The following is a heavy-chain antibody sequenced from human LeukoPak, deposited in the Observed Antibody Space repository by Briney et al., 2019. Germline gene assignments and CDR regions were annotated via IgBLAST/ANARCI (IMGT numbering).Heavy chain of an antibody. D-gene: IGHD2/OR15-2a*01. CDR3: ADTYGN. Sequence: PGGSLRLSCAASGFTFSSYSMNWVRQPPGQGLEWIGYIFNSGTTYYIPSLRSRVIISLDTSKNQFSLKMSSVTAADTAIYFCADTYGNWGQGTLVTVSS. J-gene: IGHJ4*02. CDR1: GFTFSSYS. V-gene: IGHV4-4*09. CDR2: IFNSGTT.